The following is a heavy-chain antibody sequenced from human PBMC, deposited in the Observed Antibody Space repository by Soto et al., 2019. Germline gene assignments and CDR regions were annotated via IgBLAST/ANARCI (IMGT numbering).Heavy chain of an antibody. CDR3: ARVMAHYGDYAFDY. CDR1: GGSISSGGYY. J-gene: IGHJ4*02. V-gene: IGHV4-31*03. D-gene: IGHD4-17*01. CDR2: IYYSGST. Sequence: LSLTCTVSGGSISSGGYYWSWIRQHPGKGLEWIGYIYYSGSTYYNPSLKSRVTISVDTSKNQFSLKLSSVTAADTAVYYCARVMAHYGDYAFDYWGQGTLVTVSS.